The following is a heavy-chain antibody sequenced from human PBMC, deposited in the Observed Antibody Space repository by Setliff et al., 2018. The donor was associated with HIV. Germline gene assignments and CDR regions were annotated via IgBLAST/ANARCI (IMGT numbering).Heavy chain of an antibody. D-gene: IGHD3-10*01. CDR3: ARGAGAFGAKLDS. CDR2: VSYSGST. Sequence: PSETLSLTCTVSGGSIGGYHWSWVRQPPGRGLEWIGYVSYSGSTSYNPSLDSRVTMSVDSSRDQFSLKLSSVTAADTAVYYCARGAGAFGAKLDSWGQGSLVTVSS. CDR1: GGSIGGYH. V-gene: IGHV4-59*01. J-gene: IGHJ4*02.